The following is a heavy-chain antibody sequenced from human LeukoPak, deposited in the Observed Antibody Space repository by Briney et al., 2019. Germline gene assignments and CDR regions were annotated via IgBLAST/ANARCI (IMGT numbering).Heavy chain of an antibody. CDR1: GFTFSSYG. V-gene: IGHV3-30*19. Sequence: GSLRLSCAASGFTFSSYGMHWVRQAPGKGLEWVAVISYDGSNKYYADSVKGRFTISRDNSKNTLYLQMNSLRAEDTAVYYCARGEGRLWGQGTLVTVSS. J-gene: IGHJ4*02. CDR3: ARGEGRL. CDR2: ISYDGSNK. D-gene: IGHD3-10*01.